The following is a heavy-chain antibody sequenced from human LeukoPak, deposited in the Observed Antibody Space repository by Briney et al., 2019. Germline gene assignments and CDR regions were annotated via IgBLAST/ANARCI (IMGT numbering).Heavy chain of an antibody. V-gene: IGHV4-34*01. CDR3: ARRPGRGYSSSWRGYYMDV. CDR1: GFTFSSYG. Sequence: GSLRLSCAASGFTFSSYGMHWVRQAPGKGLEWIGEINHSGSTNYNPSLKSRVTISVDTSKNQFSLKLSSVTAADTAVYYCARRPGRGYSSSWRGYYMDVWGKGTTVTISS. D-gene: IGHD6-13*01. CDR2: INHSGST. J-gene: IGHJ6*03.